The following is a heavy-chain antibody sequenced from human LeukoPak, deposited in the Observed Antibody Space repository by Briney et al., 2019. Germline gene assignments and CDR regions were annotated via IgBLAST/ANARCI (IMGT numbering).Heavy chain of an antibody. Sequence: PSETLSLTCTVSGASIGSYYWSLIRQPPGKGLEWIGYIHYGGSTNYNPSLKSRVTISVDTSKNQFSLNLNSVTAADTALYYCACGTYYYFDYWGQGTLVTVSS. CDR3: ACGTYYYFDY. V-gene: IGHV4-59*01. CDR2: IHYGGST. D-gene: IGHD1-26*01. J-gene: IGHJ4*02. CDR1: GASIGSYY.